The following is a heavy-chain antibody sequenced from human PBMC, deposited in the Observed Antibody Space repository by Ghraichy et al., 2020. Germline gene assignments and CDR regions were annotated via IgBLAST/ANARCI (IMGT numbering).Heavy chain of an antibody. Sequence: ASVKVSCGASGFTFSGYYMHWVRQAPGQGLEWMGWIHPRSGDTKYAQKFQGRITMTSDTSINTAYMELSRLTSDDTAVYWCARAGLGSGSYYKGNAFDIWGQGTVVTVSS. V-gene: IGHV1-2*02. CDR2: IHPRSGDT. D-gene: IGHD3-10*01. CDR3: ARAGLGSGSYYKGNAFDI. J-gene: IGHJ3*02. CDR1: GFTFSGYY.